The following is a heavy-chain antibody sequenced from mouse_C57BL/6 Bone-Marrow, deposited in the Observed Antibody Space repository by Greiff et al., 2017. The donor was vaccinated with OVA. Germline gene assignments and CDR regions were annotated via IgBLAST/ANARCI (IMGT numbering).Heavy chain of an antibody. J-gene: IGHJ2*01. D-gene: IGHD1-2*01. CDR1: GFTFSNYW. V-gene: IGHV6-3*01. Sequence: EVQVEESGGGLVQPGGSMKLSCVASGFTFSNYWMNWVRQSPEKGLEWIAQISFKSDNYATQYVEAVKGRVSGTRDESKSSVYMQMNNLGAEDTGIYYCTGNPYDYGGWGQCATVTV. CDR3: TGNPYDYGG. CDR2: ISFKSDNYAT.